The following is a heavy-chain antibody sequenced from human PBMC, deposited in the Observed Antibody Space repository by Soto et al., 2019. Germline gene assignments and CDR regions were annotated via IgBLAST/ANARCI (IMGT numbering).Heavy chain of an antibody. CDR3: ARDYFGITMVRRSPNWFDP. Sequence: EVQLVESGGGLVQPGGSLRLSCAASGFTFSSYSMNWVRQAPGKGLEWVSYISSSSSTIYYADSVKGRFTISRDNAKNSLYLQMNSLRDEDTAVYYCARDYFGITMVRRSPNWFDPWGQGTLVTVSS. CDR1: GFTFSSYS. V-gene: IGHV3-48*02. CDR2: ISSSSSTI. J-gene: IGHJ5*02. D-gene: IGHD3-10*01.